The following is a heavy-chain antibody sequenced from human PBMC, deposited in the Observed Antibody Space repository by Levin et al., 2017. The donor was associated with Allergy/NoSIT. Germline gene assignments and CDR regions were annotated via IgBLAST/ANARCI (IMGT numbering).Heavy chain of an antibody. V-gene: IGHV3-74*01. Sequence: RAGGSLRLSCAASGFTFSSYWMHWVRQVPGKGLVWVSRINSDGSSTTYADSVKGRFTISRDNAKNTVYLQMKSLRAEDTAVYYCARGIRSLIDSTSSYYFDYWGQGTQVTVSS. CDR1: GFTFSSYW. J-gene: IGHJ4*02. CDR3: ARGIRSLIDSTSSYYFDY. D-gene: IGHD2/OR15-2a*01. CDR2: INSDGSST.